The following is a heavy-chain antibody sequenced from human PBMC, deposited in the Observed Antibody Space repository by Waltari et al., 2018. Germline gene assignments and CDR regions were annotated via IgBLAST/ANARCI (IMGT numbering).Heavy chain of an antibody. CDR1: GYTFTGYY. CDR3: ARDVHYDYIWGSYRHNWYFDL. D-gene: IGHD3-16*02. Sequence: QVQLVQSGAEVKKPGASVKVSCKASGYTFTGYYMHWVRQAPGQGLEWMGWINPNSGGTNYAQKFQGRVTMTRDTSISTAYMELSRLRSDDTAVYYCARDVHYDYIWGSYRHNWYFDLWGRGTLVTVSS. V-gene: IGHV1-2*02. J-gene: IGHJ2*01. CDR2: INPNSGGT.